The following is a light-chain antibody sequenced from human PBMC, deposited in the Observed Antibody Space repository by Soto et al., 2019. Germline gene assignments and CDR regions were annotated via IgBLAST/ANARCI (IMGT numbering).Light chain of an antibody. CDR2: DAS. V-gene: IGKV3D-15*01. J-gene: IGKJ2*01. CDR3: QQYNNWPPVYT. CDR1: QSVRNK. Sequence: EVVLTQSPATLSVSPGQRATLSCRASQSVRNKLAWYQQKPGQAPRLLIYDASTRATGIPARFSGSGSGTEFTLPISSLQSEDFVVYYCQQYNNWPPVYTFGQGTKLEIK.